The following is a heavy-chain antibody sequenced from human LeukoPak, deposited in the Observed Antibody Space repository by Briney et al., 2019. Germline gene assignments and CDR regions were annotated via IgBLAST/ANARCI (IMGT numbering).Heavy chain of an antibody. J-gene: IGHJ4*02. CDR2: IYYSGST. CDR1: GGSISSYY. Sequence: PSETLFLTCTVSGGSISSYYWSWIRQPPGKGLEWIGYIYYSGSTNYNPSLKSRVTISVDTSKNQFSLKLSSVTAADTAVYYCARGLGRLELLFFDYWGQGTLVTVSS. V-gene: IGHV4-59*08. D-gene: IGHD1-7*01. CDR3: ARGLGRLELLFFDY.